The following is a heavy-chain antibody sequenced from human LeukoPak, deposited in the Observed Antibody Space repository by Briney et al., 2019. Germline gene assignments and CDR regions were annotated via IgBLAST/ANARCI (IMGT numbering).Heavy chain of an antibody. V-gene: IGHV1-69*01. CDR1: GGTFSSYA. D-gene: IGHD4-23*01. CDR2: IIPIFGTA. CDR3: ARGGYGGNRDYYYGMDV. J-gene: IGHJ6*02. Sequence: GSSVKVSCTASGGTFSSYAISWVRQAPGQGLEWMGGIIPIFGTANYAQKFQGRVTITADESTSTAYMELSSLRSEDTAVYYCARGGYGGNRDYYYGMDVWGQGTTVTVSS.